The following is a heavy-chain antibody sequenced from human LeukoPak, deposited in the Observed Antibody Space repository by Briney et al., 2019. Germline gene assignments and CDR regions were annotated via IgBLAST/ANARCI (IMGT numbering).Heavy chain of an antibody. J-gene: IGHJ4*02. CDR3: AKGGGYYDSSGYSYYFDY. CDR2: ISGSGGST. Sequence: PGGSLRLSCAASGFTFSSYAMSWVRQAPGKGLEWVSAISGSGGSTYYADSVKGRFTISRDNSKNTLYLQMNSLRAEDTAVYYCAKGGGYYDSSGYSYYFDYWGQGTLVTVSS. V-gene: IGHV3-23*01. CDR1: GFTFSSYA. D-gene: IGHD3-22*01.